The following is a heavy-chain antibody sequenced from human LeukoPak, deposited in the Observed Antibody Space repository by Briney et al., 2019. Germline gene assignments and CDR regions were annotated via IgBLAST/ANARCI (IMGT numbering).Heavy chain of an antibody. J-gene: IGHJ4*02. V-gene: IGHV3-48*03. D-gene: IGHD6-13*01. CDR3: ARGLYSRYFDY. Sequence: AGGSLRLSCAASGFTLSSYEMNWVRQAPGKGLEWVSYISSSASTTHYADSVMGRFTISRDNAKNSLYLQMNSLRAEDTAVYYCARGLYSRYFDYWGQGTLVTVSS. CDR1: GFTLSSYE. CDR2: ISSSASTT.